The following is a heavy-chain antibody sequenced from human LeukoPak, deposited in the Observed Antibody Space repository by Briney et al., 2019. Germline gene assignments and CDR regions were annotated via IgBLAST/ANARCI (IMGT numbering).Heavy chain of an antibody. CDR2: IVPILGIT. J-gene: IGHJ3*02. CDR1: GGTISSNA. D-gene: IGHD6-19*01. CDR3: ARAGYSSGRAAFDI. Sequence: ASVKVSCKASGGTISSNAISWVRQAPGQGLEWMGRIVPILGITSYAQKFQGRVTITADKSTNTVYMELNSLRSEDTAVYYCARAGYSSGRAAFDIWGQGAMVTVSP. V-gene: IGHV1-69*04.